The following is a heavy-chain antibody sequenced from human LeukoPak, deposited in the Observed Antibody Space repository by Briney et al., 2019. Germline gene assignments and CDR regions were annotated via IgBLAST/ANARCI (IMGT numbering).Heavy chain of an antibody. V-gene: IGHV4-38-2*02. CDR1: GYSISSGYY. D-gene: IGHD3-22*01. CDR2: IYHSGST. CDR3: VTGLYDSSGYFDY. Sequence: SETLSLTCTVSGYSISSGYYWGWIRQPPGKGLEWIGSIYHSGSTYYNPSLKSRVTISVDTSKNQFSLKLSSVTAADTAVYYCVTGLYDSSGYFDYWGQGTLVTVSS. J-gene: IGHJ4*02.